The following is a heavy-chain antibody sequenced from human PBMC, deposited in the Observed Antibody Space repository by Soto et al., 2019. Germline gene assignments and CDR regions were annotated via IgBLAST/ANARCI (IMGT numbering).Heavy chain of an antibody. V-gene: IGHV1-18*04. Sequence: QVVLEQSGGEVKKPGASVKVSCKASGYTFSGYSITWVRQAPGQGLEWMGRISGYNGNTNYARTLRDRLTLTTDTSPRTAYMELRSLTSDDTAVYYCARDVFCGGAPACPDMDVWGQGTTVTVSS. CDR1: GYTFSGYS. D-gene: IGHD2-21*01. CDR2: ISGYNGNT. CDR3: ARDVFCGGAPACPDMDV. J-gene: IGHJ6*02.